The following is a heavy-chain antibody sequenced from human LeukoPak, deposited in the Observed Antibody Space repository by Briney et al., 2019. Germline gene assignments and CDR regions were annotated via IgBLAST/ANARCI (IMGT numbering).Heavy chain of an antibody. V-gene: IGHV3-30-3*01. CDR3: ARGKWELPFGY. CDR2: ISYDGSNK. J-gene: IGHJ4*02. D-gene: IGHD1-26*01. CDR1: GFTFSSYA. Sequence: GGSLRLSCAASGFTFSSYAMHWVRQAPGKGLEWVAVISYDGSNKYYADSVKGRFTISRDNSKNTLYLQMNSLRAEDTAVYYCARGKWELPFGYWGQGTLVTVSS.